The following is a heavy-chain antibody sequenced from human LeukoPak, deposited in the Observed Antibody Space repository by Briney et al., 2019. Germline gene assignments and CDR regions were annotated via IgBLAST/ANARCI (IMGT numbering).Heavy chain of an antibody. Sequence: PSETLSLTCTVSGNSISSGDYYWSWIRQPAGKGLEWIGRIYTSGSTNYNPSLKSRVTISGDTSKNQFSLRLSSVTAADTAVYYCARASYSYDINGWVPFDYRGQGTLVTVSS. V-gene: IGHV4-61*02. D-gene: IGHD3-22*01. CDR2: IYTSGST. J-gene: IGHJ4*02. CDR1: GNSISSGDYY. CDR3: ARASYSYDINGWVPFDY.